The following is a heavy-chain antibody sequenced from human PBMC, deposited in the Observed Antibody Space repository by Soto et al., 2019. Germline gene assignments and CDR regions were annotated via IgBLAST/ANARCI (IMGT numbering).Heavy chain of an antibody. D-gene: IGHD7-27*01. V-gene: IGHV4-59*11. J-gene: IGHJ4*02. CDR2: VYYNGIT. Sequence: PSETLSLSFTVTGGPINDHYWSWIRQPTGKGPEWLVYVYYNGITKYNPSLKSRVTMSVDTSKHQLSLNLTSLTAADPAIYYCTRANWYSEYWGQGTLVTVSS. CDR1: GGPINDHY. CDR3: TRANWYSEY.